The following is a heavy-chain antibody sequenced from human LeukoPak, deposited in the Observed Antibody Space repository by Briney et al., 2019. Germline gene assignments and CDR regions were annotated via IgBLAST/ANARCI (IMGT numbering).Heavy chain of an antibody. J-gene: IGHJ6*02. Sequence: SQTLSPTCTVSGGSISSGSYYWSWIRQPAGKGLEWIGRIYTSGSTNYNPSLKSRVTISVDTSKNQFSLKLSSVTAADTAVYYCASYGDYYYYGMDVWGQGTTVTVSS. CDR2: IYTSGST. V-gene: IGHV4-61*02. D-gene: IGHD4-17*01. CDR3: ASYGDYYYYGMDV. CDR1: GGSISSGSYY.